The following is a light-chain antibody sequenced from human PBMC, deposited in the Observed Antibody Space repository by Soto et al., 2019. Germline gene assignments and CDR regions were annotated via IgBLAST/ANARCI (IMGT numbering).Light chain of an antibody. Sequence: QSALTQPASVSGSPGQSITISCTGTSSDVGAYSSVSWYQQHPDKAPKLIIYSVSYRSSGVSDRFSGSKSDNTASLTISGLHTEDEADYYRSSSTSSSTYVFGTGTKLTVL. CDR3: SSSTSSSTYV. J-gene: IGLJ1*01. CDR1: SSDVGAYSS. V-gene: IGLV2-14*03. CDR2: SVS.